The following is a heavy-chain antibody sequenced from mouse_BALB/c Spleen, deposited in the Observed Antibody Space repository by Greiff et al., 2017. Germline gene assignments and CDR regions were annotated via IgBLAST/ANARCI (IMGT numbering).Heavy chain of an antibody. CDR3: ARDANYYGSSSYAMDY. CDR2: IWGDGST. Sequence: VKLVESGGGLVQPGGSLKLSCAASGFTFSSYTMSWVRQTPGKGLEWLGMIWGDGSTDYNSALKSRLSISKDNSKSQVFLKMNSLQTDDTARYYCARDANYYGSSSYAMDYWGQGTSVTVSS. CDR1: GFTFSSYT. D-gene: IGHD1-1*01. J-gene: IGHJ4*01. V-gene: IGHV2-6-7*01.